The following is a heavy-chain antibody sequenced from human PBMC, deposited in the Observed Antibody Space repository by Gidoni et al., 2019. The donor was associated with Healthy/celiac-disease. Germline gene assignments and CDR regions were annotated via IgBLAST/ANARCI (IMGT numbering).Heavy chain of an antibody. J-gene: IGHJ5*02. V-gene: IGHV2-26*01. D-gene: IGHD6-13*01. CDR3: ARIRRAAAGTGGWFDP. CDR2: IFSNDEK. Sequence: QVTLKESGPVLVKPTETLTLTCTVSGFSLSNARMGVSWIRQPPGKALEWLAHIFSNDEKSYSTSLKSRLTISKDTSKSQVVLTMTNMDPVDTATYYCARIRRAAAGTGGWFDPWGQGTLVTVSS. CDR1: GFSLSNARMG.